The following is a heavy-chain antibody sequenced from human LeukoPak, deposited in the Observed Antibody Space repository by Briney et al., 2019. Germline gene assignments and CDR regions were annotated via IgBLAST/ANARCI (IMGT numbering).Heavy chain of an antibody. J-gene: IGHJ4*02. D-gene: IGHD6-19*01. CDR1: GFTFSTYA. V-gene: IGHV3-23*01. CDR2: ITSSGYDT. Sequence: GGSLRLSCAASGFTFSTYAMSWVRQAPGKGLELVSSITSSGYDTYYRDSLKGRFTISRDNSENTLYLQMNSLRPEDTAMYYCAKDSRETLAGTEDYWGRGTLVTVSS. CDR3: AKDSRETLAGTEDY.